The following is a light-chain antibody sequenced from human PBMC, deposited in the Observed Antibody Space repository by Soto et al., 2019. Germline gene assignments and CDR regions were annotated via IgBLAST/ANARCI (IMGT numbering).Light chain of an antibody. J-gene: IGKJ5*01. CDR2: AAS. Sequence: DIQITQSPSSVSASVGDRVAITCRASQGIRTWLAWYQQKPGKAPKVLIYAASSLQSGVPSRFSGGGSGTDFTLTIDSLQPEDFATYYCQQLKTYPYTFGQGTRLEIK. V-gene: IGKV1-12*01. CDR1: QGIRTW. CDR3: QQLKTYPYT.